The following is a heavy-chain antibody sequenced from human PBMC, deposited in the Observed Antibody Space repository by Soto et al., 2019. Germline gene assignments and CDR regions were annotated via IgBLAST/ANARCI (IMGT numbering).Heavy chain of an antibody. CDR3: ARQGRPMITFGGVIVIRPYYGMDV. J-gene: IGHJ6*02. CDR2: IYPGDSDT. V-gene: IGHV5-51*01. D-gene: IGHD3-16*02. Sequence: PGESLKISCKCSGYGFTSYWIGWVRQMPGKGLEWMGIIYPGDSDTRYSPSFQGQVTISADKSISTAYLQWSSLKASDTAMYYCARQGRPMITFGGVIVIRPYYGMDVWGQGTTVTVSS. CDR1: GYGFTSYW.